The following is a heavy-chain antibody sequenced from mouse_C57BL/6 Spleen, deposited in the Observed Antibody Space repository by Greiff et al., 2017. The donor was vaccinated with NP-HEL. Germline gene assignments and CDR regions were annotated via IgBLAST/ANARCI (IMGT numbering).Heavy chain of an antibody. V-gene: IGHV5-4*01. J-gene: IGHJ2*01. CDR1: GFTFSSYA. Sequence: EVQGVESGGGLVKPGGSLKLSCAASGFTFSSYAMSWVRQTPEKRLEWVATISDGGSYTYYPDNVKGRFTISRDNAKNNLYLQMSHLKSEDTAMYYCARVDPFDYWGQGTTLTVSS. CDR2: ISDGGSYT. CDR3: ARVDPFDY.